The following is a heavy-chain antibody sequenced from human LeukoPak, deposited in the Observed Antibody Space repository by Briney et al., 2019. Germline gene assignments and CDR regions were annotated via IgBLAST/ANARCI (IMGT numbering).Heavy chain of an antibody. V-gene: IGHV1-2*04. J-gene: IGHJ4*02. CDR3: AREGIVVAGTLGY. CDR2: INPNSGGT. CDR1: GYTFTGYY. D-gene: IGHD6-19*01. Sequence: ASVKVSCKASGYTFTGYYMHWVRQAPGQGLEWMGWINPNSGGTNYAQKFQGWVTMTRDTSISTAYMELSRLRSDDTAVYYCAREGIVVAGTLGYWGQGTLVTVSS.